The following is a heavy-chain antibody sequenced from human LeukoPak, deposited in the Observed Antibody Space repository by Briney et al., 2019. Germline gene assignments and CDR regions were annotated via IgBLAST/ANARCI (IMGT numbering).Heavy chain of an antibody. CDR2: IYSERNT. CDR1: GFTASTNY. V-gene: IGHV3-66*02. D-gene: IGHD5-18*01. Sequence: RGESLRLSCVAPGFTASTNYMSWGRQALGGGRGWVSVIYSERNTYYADSVKGRFPISRDNSKNTLYLQMNSLGAEDTAVYYCPRDTERRGQYGGSHYWAQGTLVTVSS. J-gene: IGHJ4*02. CDR3: PRDTERRGQYGGSHY.